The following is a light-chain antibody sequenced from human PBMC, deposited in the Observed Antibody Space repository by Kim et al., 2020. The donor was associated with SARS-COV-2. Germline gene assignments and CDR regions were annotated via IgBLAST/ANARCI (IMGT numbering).Light chain of an antibody. CDR3: QHYDSLPIS. V-gene: IGKV1-33*01. CDR2: DAS. J-gene: IGKJ5*01. Sequence: IQLTQSPSTLSASVGDRVTISCQASQNVRKFLNWYQQKPGKAPNLLIYDASSLHTGVPSRFSGSGSGTDFTFTITSLQPEDIATYYWQHYDSLPISFGQGTRLEIK. CDR1: QNVRKF.